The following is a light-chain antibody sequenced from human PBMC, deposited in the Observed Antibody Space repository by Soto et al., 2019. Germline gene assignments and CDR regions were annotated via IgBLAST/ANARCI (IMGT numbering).Light chain of an antibody. Sequence: DIQMTQSPSSLSASVGDRVTITCRASQSISSYLNWYQQKPGKAPKLLIYAASSLQSGVPSRFSGSGSGTDFTLTISSLEPEDFAVYYCQQRSDWPPITCGQGTRREIK. V-gene: IGKV1-39*01. J-gene: IGKJ5*01. CDR1: QSISSY. CDR2: AAS. CDR3: QQRSDWPPIT.